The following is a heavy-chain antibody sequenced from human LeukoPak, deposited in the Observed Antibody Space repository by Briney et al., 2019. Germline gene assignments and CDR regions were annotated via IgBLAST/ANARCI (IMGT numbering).Heavy chain of an antibody. CDR3: AKDDRSGGNAGRSEY. CDR2: ISGSGSST. J-gene: IGHJ4*02. Sequence: PGGSLRLSCAASGFTFSSYAMSWVRQAPGKGLEWVSGISGSGSSTYYADSVKGRFTISRDNSKNTLYLQMNSLRAEDTAVYYCAKDDRSGGNAGRSEYWGQGTLVTVSS. CDR1: GFTFSSYA. D-gene: IGHD4-23*01. V-gene: IGHV3-23*01.